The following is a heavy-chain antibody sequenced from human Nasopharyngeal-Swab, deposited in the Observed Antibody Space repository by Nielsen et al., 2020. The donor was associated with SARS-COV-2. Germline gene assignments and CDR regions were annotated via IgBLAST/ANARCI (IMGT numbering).Heavy chain of an antibody. Sequence: SVKVSCKASGDTFNNNAISWVRQAPGQGLEWRGGIIPIYGTTNRAQKFQGRLTITADDTTNTAYMELSSLRSEDTAVYYCARESLPSYYDDSRGYAGYAFDIWGQGTMVTVSS. D-gene: IGHD3-22*01. CDR2: IIPIYGTT. CDR1: GDTFNNNA. J-gene: IGHJ3*02. CDR3: ARESLPSYYDDSRGYAGYAFDI. V-gene: IGHV1-69*13.